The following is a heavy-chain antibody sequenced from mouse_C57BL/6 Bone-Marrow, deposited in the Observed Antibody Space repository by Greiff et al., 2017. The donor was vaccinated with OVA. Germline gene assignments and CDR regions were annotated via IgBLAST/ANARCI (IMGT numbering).Heavy chain of an antibody. CDR3: ALDSSGYVGFAY. J-gene: IGHJ3*01. CDR1: GYTFTSYW. V-gene: IGHV1-7*01. CDR2: INPSSGYT. Sequence: VQVVESGAELAKPGASVKLSCKASGYTFTSYWMHWVKQRPGQGLEWIGYINPSSGYTKYNQKFKDKATLTADKSSSTAYMQLSSLTYEDSAVYYCALDSSGYVGFAYWGQGTLVTVSA. D-gene: IGHD3-2*02.